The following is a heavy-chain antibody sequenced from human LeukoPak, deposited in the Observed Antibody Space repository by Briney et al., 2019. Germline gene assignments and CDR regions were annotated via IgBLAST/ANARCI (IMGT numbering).Heavy chain of an antibody. V-gene: IGHV1-69*13. CDR1: GGTFSSYA. Sequence: SVKVSCKASGGTFSSYAISWVRQAPGQGLEWMGGIIPTFGTANCAQKFQGRVTITADESTSTAYMELSSLRSEDTAVYYCASLVDSSGGDIDYWGQGTPVTVSS. CDR3: ASLVDSSGGDIDY. CDR2: IIPTFGTA. J-gene: IGHJ4*02. D-gene: IGHD3-22*01.